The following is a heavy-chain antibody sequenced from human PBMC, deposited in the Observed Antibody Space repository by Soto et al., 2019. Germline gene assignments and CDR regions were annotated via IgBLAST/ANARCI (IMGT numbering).Heavy chain of an antibody. CDR2: IWYDGSNK. J-gene: IGHJ3*02. V-gene: IGHV3-33*01. Sequence: GESLKISCAASGFTFSSYGMHWVRQAPGKGLEWVAVIWYDGSNKYYADSVKGRFTISRDNSKNTLYLQMNSLRAEDTAVYYCARDISRGSGMVYADDAFDIWGQGTMVTVSS. CDR1: GFTFSSYG. D-gene: IGHD2-8*01. CDR3: ARDISRGSGMVYADDAFDI.